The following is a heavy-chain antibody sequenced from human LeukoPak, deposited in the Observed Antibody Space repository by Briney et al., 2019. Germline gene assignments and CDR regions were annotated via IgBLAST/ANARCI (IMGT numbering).Heavy chain of an antibody. CDR1: GGSISSYH. Sequence: SETLSLTCTVPGGSISSYHWGWIRQPPGKGLEWIGHLLQNGRTDYDPSLKSRVSISVDTSENQFSLKLSSVTAADTAVYYCARARESGVFDYWGQGTPVTVSS. V-gene: IGHV4-59*12. CDR3: ARARESGVFDY. CDR2: LLQNGRT. J-gene: IGHJ4*02. D-gene: IGHD3-10*01.